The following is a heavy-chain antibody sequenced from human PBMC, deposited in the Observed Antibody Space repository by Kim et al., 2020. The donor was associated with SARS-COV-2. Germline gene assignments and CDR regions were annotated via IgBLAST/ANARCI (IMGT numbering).Heavy chain of an antibody. Sequence: GGSLRLSCAASGFTFSSYGMHWVRQAPGKGLEWVAVIWYDGSNKYFADSVKGRFTISRENSKNTLYLQMNSLRAEDTAVYYCARDSGQLRFLEWLSPQLSFYMDVWGKGTTVTVSS. J-gene: IGHJ6*03. CDR2: IWYDGSNK. D-gene: IGHD3-3*01. CDR1: GFTFSSYG. CDR3: ARDSGQLRFLEWLSPQLSFYMDV. V-gene: IGHV3-33*01.